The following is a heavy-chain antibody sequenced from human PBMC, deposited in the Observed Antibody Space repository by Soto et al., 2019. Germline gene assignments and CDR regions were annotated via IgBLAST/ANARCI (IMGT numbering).Heavy chain of an antibody. V-gene: IGHV3-23*01. CDR1: GFTFRNHA. CDR3: ARDPSPGGSAWFYFDY. CDR2: FSGSGGTT. J-gene: IGHJ4*02. D-gene: IGHD6-19*01. Sequence: EVQLLESGGGLVQPGGSLRLSCAASGFTFRNHAMSWVRQAPGKGLEWVSGFSGSGGTTYYADSVKGRFTVSRDNSKSTLYLQMDNLRVDDTAVYFCARDPSPGGSAWFYFDYWGQGTLVTVSP.